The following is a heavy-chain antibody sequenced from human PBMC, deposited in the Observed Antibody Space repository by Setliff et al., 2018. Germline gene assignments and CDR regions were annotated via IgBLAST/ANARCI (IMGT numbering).Heavy chain of an antibody. V-gene: IGHV4-38-2*02. J-gene: IGHJ6*03. CDR3: AREQWLDPPGYYYMDV. D-gene: IGHD6-19*01. Sequence: SETLSLTCTVSGYSISSGYIWGWMRQAPGKGLEWIGSFYYTGSNHYKPSLKSRLTMSIDTSKNQFSLKLNSVTAADMAVYYCAREQWLDPPGYYYMDVWAKGTTVTVSS. CDR2: FYYTGSN. CDR1: GYSISSGYI.